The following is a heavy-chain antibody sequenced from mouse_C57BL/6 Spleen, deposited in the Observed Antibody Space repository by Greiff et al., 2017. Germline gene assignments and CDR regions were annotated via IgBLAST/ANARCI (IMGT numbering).Heavy chain of an antibody. CDR1: GFTFSNYW. CDR3: TGGHDGSYAMDY. D-gene: IGHD2-3*01. CDR2: IRLKSDNYAT. Sequence: EVMLVESGGGLVQPGGSMKLSCVASGFTFSNYWMNWVRQSPEKGLEWVAQIRLKSDNYATHYAESVKGRFTISRDDSKSSVYLQMNNLSAEDTGIYYCTGGHDGSYAMDYWGQGTSVTVSS. J-gene: IGHJ4*01. V-gene: IGHV6-3*01.